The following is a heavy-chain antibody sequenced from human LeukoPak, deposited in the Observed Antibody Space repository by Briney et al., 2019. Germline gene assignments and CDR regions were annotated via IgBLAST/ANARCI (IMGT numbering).Heavy chain of an antibody. V-gene: IGHV4-30-4*01. CDR2: IYYSGST. J-gene: IGHJ4*02. Sequence: SETLSLTCTVSGGSISSGDYYWSWIRQPPGKGLEWIGYIYYSGSTYYNPSLKSRVTISVDTSKNQFSLKLSSVTAADTAVYYCARVLGLQYFDYWGQGTLVTVSS. D-gene: IGHD5-24*01. CDR1: GGSISSGDYY. CDR3: ARVLGLQYFDY.